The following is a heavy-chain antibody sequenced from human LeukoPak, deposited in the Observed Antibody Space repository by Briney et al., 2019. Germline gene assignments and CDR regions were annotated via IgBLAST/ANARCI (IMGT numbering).Heavy chain of an antibody. J-gene: IGHJ5*02. CDR3: ARYFSGGQFKWFDR. Sequence: SQTLSLTCAVSGDSFSSGGYSWSWIRQPPGTGLEWIGYIYHGGSAYYSPSLKSRANISVDKSKNQFSLKLSSVTAADTAVYYCARYFSGGQFKWFDRWGQGTLVTVSS. V-gene: IGHV4-30-2*01. CDR2: IYHGGSA. D-gene: IGHD1-26*01. CDR1: GDSFSSGGYS.